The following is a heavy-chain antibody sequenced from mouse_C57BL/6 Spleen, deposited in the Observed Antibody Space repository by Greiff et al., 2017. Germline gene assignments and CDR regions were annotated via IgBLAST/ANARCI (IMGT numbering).Heavy chain of an antibody. CDR3: ARSLTAQATYYFDY. CDR1: GYTFTDYY. D-gene: IGHD3-2*02. Sequence: VQLQQSGPELVKPGASVKISCKASGYTFTDYYMNWVKQSHGKSLEWIGDINPNNGGTSYNQKFKGKATLTVDKSSSTAYMELRSLTSEDSAVYYCARSLTAQATYYFDYWGQGTTLTVSS. CDR2: INPNNGGT. J-gene: IGHJ2*01. V-gene: IGHV1-26*01.